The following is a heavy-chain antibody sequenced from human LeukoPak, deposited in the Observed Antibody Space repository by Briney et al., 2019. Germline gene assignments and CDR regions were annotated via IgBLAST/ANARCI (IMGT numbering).Heavy chain of an antibody. Sequence: KPSETLSLTCAVYGGSFSGYYWSWIRQPPGKGLEWIGEINHSGSTNYNPSLKRRVTISVDTSKNQFSLKLSSVTAADTAVYYCARGGGTAATVCWGQGTLVTVSS. CDR1: GGSFSGYY. CDR3: ARGGGTAATVC. J-gene: IGHJ4*02. D-gene: IGHD1-1*01. V-gene: IGHV4-34*01. CDR2: INHSGST.